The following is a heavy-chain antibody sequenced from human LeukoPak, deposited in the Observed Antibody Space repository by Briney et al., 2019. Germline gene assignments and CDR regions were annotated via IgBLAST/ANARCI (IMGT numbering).Heavy chain of an antibody. J-gene: IGHJ6*02. Sequence: GASVKVSCKASGYTFTGYYMHWVRQAPGRGLEWMGWINPNSGGTNYAQKFQGRVTMTRDTSISTAYMELSRLRSDDTAVYYCATEITMVRGVIITGYYYYGMDVWGQGTTVTVSS. CDR1: GYTFTGYY. CDR3: ATEITMVRGVIITGYYYYGMDV. CDR2: INPNSGGT. V-gene: IGHV1-2*02. D-gene: IGHD3-10*01.